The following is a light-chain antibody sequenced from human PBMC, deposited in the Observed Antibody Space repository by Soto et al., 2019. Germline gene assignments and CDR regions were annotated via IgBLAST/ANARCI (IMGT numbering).Light chain of an antibody. CDR1: QSVSSSY. CDR2: GAS. CDR3: QQYGISPYT. V-gene: IGKV3-20*01. J-gene: IGKJ2*01. Sequence: EIVLTQSPGTLSLSPGERATLSCRASQSVSSSYLAWYQQKPGQAPRLLIYGASSRATGIPDRFSGSGSGTDFTLTISRLDPEDFAVYYCQQYGISPYTFGQGNKLEIK.